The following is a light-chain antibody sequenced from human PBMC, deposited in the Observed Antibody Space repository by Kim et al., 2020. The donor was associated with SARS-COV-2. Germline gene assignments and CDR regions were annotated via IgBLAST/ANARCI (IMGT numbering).Light chain of an antibody. Sequence: TGDRGTTARRARRRVSGTCLDLYQQQQGPGPALLILGSSTSTTGIPDRISGSGCGSDITLTISSLELEDFAVYYCQQYRSSSRWTFGQGTKVDIK. J-gene: IGKJ1*01. CDR2: GSS. CDR1: RRVSGTC. V-gene: IGKV3-20*01. CDR3: QQYRSSSRWT.